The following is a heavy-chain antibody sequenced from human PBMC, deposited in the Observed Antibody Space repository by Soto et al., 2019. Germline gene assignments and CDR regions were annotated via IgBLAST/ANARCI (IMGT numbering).Heavy chain of an antibody. CDR3: ARDMYFITAAGGGIDD. D-gene: IGHD6-25*01. CDR1: GFTFDDNA. J-gene: IGHJ4*02. Sequence: EVQLVESGGGLVQPGRSLRLSCAASGFTFDDNAMHWVRQSPGKGLEWVSGISWNSGTIAYADSVKGRFTISRDNAKNPLYLQMNSLRAEDTALYSCARDMYFITAAGGGIDDWGQGTLVTVSS. V-gene: IGHV3-9*01. CDR2: ISWNSGTI.